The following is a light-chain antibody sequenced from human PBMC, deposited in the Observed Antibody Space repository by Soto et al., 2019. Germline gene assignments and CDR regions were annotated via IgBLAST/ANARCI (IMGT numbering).Light chain of an antibody. J-gene: IGKJ5*01. CDR3: QQLKSYPHLA. CDR2: TAS. CDR1: QGVRSY. V-gene: IGKV1-9*01. Sequence: DIQLTQSPSFLSASVGDRVTITCRASQGVRSYLAWYQQKPGKAPNLLIYTASTLQSGVPSRVSGIGSGTEFPLTISSLQPEDFATYYCQQLKSYPHLAFGQGTRLEIK.